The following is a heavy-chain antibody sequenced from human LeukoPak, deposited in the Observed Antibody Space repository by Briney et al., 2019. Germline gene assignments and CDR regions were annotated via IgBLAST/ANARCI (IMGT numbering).Heavy chain of an antibody. Sequence: SETLSLTCVVYGGSLSGYYWTWIRQPPGKGLEWIGEIDHSGTTNYNPSLKSRVTMSVDTSKNQFSLMVSSVTAADTAVYYCATGRNGVVPAPILGVGPWYNYHYMDVRGKGTTVTVSS. CDR2: IDHSGTT. J-gene: IGHJ6*03. D-gene: IGHD2-2*02. CDR3: ATGRNGVVPAPILGVGPWYNYHYMDV. CDR1: GGSLSGYY. V-gene: IGHV4-34*01.